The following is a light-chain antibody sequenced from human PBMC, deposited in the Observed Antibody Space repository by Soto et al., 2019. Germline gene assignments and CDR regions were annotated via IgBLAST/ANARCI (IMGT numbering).Light chain of an antibody. CDR3: QQYGRSSWT. V-gene: IGKV3-20*01. Sequence: EIVLTQSPGTLSLSPGERATLSCRASQSVSSSYLAWYQQKSGQAPRLLIYGASNRATGIPDRFSGSGSGTDFTLTISRPEPEDFAVYYCQQYGRSSWTFGQGTKVEIK. CDR1: QSVSSSY. CDR2: GAS. J-gene: IGKJ1*01.